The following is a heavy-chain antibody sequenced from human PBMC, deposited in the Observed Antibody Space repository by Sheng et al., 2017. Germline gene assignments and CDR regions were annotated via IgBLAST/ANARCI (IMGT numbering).Heavy chain of an antibody. J-gene: IGHJ3*02. Sequence: QVQLQESGPGLVKPSETLSLTCTVSGGSISSYYWSWIRQPAGKGLEWIGRIYTSGSTNYNPSLKSRVTMSVDTSKNQFSLKLSSVTAADTAVYYCARDPAQITIFGVVIISAFDIWGQGTMVTVSS. D-gene: IGHD3-3*01. CDR3: ARDPAQITIFGVVIISAFDI. V-gene: IGHV4-4*07. CDR2: IYTSGST. CDR1: GGSISSYY.